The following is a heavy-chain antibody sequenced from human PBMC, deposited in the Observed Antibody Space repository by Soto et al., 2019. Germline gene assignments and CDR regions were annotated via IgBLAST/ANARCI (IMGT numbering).Heavy chain of an antibody. V-gene: IGHV4-30-4*01. CDR3: ARDPPMAPPGYYYGMDV. Sequence: PSETLSLTCTVSGGSISSGDYYWSWIRQPPGKGLEWIGYIYYSGSTYYNPSLKSRVTISVDTSKNQFSLKLSSETAADTAVYYCARDPPMAPPGYYYGMDVWGQGTTVTVSS. J-gene: IGHJ6*02. D-gene: IGHD3-10*01. CDR2: IYYSGST. CDR1: GGSISSGDYY.